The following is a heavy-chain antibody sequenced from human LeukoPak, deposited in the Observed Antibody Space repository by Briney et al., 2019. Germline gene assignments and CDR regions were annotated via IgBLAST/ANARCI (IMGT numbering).Heavy chain of an antibody. Sequence: SETLSLTCTVSGGSISSYYWSWIRQPPGKGLEWIGYIYYSGSTNYNPSLKSRVTISVDTSKNQFSLKLSSVTAADTAVYYCARSMIVGATVIFDYWGQGTLVTVSS. CDR2: IYYSGST. J-gene: IGHJ4*02. CDR1: GGSISSYY. D-gene: IGHD1-26*01. CDR3: ARSMIVGATVIFDY. V-gene: IGHV4-59*08.